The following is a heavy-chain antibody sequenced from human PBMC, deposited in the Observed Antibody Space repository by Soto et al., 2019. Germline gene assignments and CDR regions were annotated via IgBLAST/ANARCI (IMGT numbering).Heavy chain of an antibody. V-gene: IGHV3-23*01. CDR3: ATLSPPNYYYYGMDV. Sequence: GGSLRLSCAASGFTFSSYAMSWVRQAPGKGLEWVSAISGSGGSTYYADSVKGRFTISRDNSKNTLYLQMNSLRAEDTAVYYCATLSPPNYYYYGMDVWGQGTTVTVSS. J-gene: IGHJ6*02. CDR2: ISGSGGST. CDR1: GFTFSSYA.